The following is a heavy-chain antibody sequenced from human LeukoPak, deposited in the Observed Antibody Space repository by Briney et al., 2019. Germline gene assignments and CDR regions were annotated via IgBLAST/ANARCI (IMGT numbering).Heavy chain of an antibody. CDR3: ARAPYGSGSSYFDY. J-gene: IGHJ4*02. V-gene: IGHV4-30-4*01. D-gene: IGHD3-10*01. CDR1: GGSISSGDYY. CDR2: IYYSRST. Sequence: SQTLSLTCTVSGGSISSGDYYWSWIRQPPGKGLEWIGYIYYSRSTYYNPSLKSRVTISVDTSKNQFSLKLSSVTAADTAVYYCARAPYGSGSSYFDYWGQGTLVTVSS.